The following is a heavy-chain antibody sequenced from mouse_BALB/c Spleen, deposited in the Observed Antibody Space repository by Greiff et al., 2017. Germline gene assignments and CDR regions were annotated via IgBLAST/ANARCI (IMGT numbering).Heavy chain of an antibody. D-gene: IGHD1-1*02. J-gene: IGHJ3*01. Sequence: EVKLVESGPGLVKPSQSLSLTCTVTGYSITSDYAWNWIRQFPGNKLEWMGYISYSGSTSYNPSLKSRISITRDTSKNQFFLQLNSVTTEDTATYYCARSWSAWFAYWGQGTLVTVSA. V-gene: IGHV3-2*02. CDR1: GYSITSDYA. CDR3: ARSWSAWFAY. CDR2: ISYSGST.